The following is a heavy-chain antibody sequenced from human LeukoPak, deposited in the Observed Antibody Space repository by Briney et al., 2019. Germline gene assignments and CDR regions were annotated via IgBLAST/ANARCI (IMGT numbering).Heavy chain of an antibody. CDR3: ARSQLSWYESSQH. J-gene: IGHJ1*01. V-gene: IGHV4-61*02. D-gene: IGHD6-13*01. Sequence: SETLSLTCTVSGGSISSGSYYWSWIRQPAGKGLEWIGRIHTSGSTNYNPSLKSRVTISVDTSKNQFSLKLSSVTAADTAVYYCARSQLSWYESSQHWGQGTPVTVSS. CDR2: IHTSGST. CDR1: GGSISSGSYY.